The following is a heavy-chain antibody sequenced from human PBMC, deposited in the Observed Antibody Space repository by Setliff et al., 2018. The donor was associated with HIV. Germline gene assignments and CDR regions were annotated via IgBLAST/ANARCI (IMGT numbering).Heavy chain of an antibody. CDR2: IYYSGDS. J-gene: IGHJ4*02. Sequence: LSLTCTVSGASITPSYWTWIRQSPGRGLEYLGYIYYSGDSNYSPSLKSRLSMSLDASTSQFPLRLNSLTAADTAMYYCARFARDPTDWGRGILVPSPQ. CDR1: GASITPSY. CDR3: ARFARDPTD. V-gene: IGHV4-59*08.